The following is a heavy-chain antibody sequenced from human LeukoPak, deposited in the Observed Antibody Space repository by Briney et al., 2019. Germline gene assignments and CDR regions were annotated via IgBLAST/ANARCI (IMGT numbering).Heavy chain of an antibody. CDR1: VCTFSSYA. J-gene: IGHJ6*03. CDR2: IIPIFGTA. CDR3: ARVLDYYDSSGYSYYYYYYMDV. D-gene: IGHD3-22*01. V-gene: IGHV1-69*13. Sequence: GASVKVSCKASVCTFSSYAISWVRQAPGQGLEWMEGIIPIFGTAKYAQKFQGRVTITADESTSTAYMVLSSLRSEDTAAYYCARVLDYYDSSGYSYYYYYYMDVWGKGTTVTVSS.